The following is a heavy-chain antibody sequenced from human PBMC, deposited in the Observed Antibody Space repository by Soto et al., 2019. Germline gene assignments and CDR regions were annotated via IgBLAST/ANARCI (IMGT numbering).Heavy chain of an antibody. D-gene: IGHD3-9*01. Sequence: GGSLRLSCAASGFTFSSYAMSWVRQAPGKGLEWVSAISGSGGSTYYADSVKGRFTISRDNSKNTLYLQMNSLRAEDTAVYYCAKVFHELRYFDWFCDYWGQGTLVTVSS. J-gene: IGHJ4*02. CDR3: AKVFHELRYFDWFCDY. CDR2: ISGSGGST. CDR1: GFTFSSYA. V-gene: IGHV3-23*01.